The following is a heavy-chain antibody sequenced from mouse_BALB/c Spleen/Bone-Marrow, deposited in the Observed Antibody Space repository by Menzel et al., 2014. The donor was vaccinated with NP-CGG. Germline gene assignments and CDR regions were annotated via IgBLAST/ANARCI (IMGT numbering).Heavy chain of an antibody. J-gene: IGHJ2*01. CDR1: GYSITSDYA. V-gene: IGHV3-2*02. D-gene: IGHD1-1*01. CDR2: ISYSGST. Sequence: DVQLQESGPGLVKPSQSLSLTCTVTGYSITSDYACNWIRQFPGNKLEWMGYISYSGSTSYNPSLKSRISITRDTSKNQFFLQLNSVTTEDTATYYCAREGDYYGSSFDYWGQGTTLTVSS. CDR3: AREGDYYGSSFDY.